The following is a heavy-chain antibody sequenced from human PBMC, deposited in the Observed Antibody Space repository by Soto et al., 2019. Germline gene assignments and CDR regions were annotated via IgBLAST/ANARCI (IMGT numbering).Heavy chain of an antibody. CDR2: KNYSGYN. Sequence: SETLSLTCSVSGGSISSGDYYWSWVRQGTGKGLEGIGHKNYSGYNYDNPYLKSRITKSIDTTKNQFNLRLRSVTAADAAVYECGRSCSGIYGMEVWGQGTTVPVPS. D-gene: IGHD3-10*02. J-gene: IGHJ6*02. CDR1: GGSISSGDYY. CDR3: GRSCSGIYGMEV. V-gene: IGHV4-30-4*01.